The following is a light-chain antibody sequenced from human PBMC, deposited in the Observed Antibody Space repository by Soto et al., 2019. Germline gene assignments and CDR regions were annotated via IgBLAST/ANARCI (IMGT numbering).Light chain of an antibody. J-gene: IGKJ5*01. CDR3: MQALQTPQVT. Sequence: DIVMTQSPLSLPVTPGEPASISCRSSQSLEHSNGHNYLDWFIQKPGQSPQLLIYLCSNRASGVPDRFRGNGSGTDFTLKISRVEAEDVEVYYCMQALQTPQVTFGQGTRLEI. CDR1: QSLEHSNGHNY. V-gene: IGKV2-28*01. CDR2: LCS.